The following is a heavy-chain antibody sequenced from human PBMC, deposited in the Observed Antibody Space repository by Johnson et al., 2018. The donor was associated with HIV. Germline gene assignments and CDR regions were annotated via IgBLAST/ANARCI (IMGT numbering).Heavy chain of an antibody. CDR2: ISYDGRNK. V-gene: IGHV3-30*04. Sequence: QEQLVESGGGVVQPGRSLRLSCAASGFTFSSYAMHWVRQAPGKGLEWAAVISYDGRNKYYADSVKGRFTISRDNSKNTLYLQMNSLRAEDTAVYYCARVTMIVVVMQAFDIWGQGTMVTVSS. D-gene: IGHD3-22*01. CDR1: GFTFSSYA. CDR3: ARVTMIVVVMQAFDI. J-gene: IGHJ3*02.